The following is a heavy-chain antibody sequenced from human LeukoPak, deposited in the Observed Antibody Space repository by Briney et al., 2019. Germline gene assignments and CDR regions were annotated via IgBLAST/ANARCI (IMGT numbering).Heavy chain of an antibody. CDR3: ARGFGGVRFSEWLTKLEKTYYYVDL. CDR2: IKQDGSER. J-gene: IGHJ6*03. D-gene: IGHD3-3*01. CDR1: GLTFGSQW. V-gene: IGHV3-7*01. Sequence: GGSLRLSCAASGLTFGSQWMRWVRQAPGKGLEWVANIKQDGSERHFVDSVKGRFSISTDIARNSVWLQMNSLRGEDGAVYYCARGFGGVRFSEWLTKLEKTYYYVDLGDKGTTVIVSS.